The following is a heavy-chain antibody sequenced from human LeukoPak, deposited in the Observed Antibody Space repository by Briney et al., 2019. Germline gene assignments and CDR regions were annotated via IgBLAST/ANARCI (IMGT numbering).Heavy chain of an antibody. J-gene: IGHJ4*02. D-gene: IGHD1-1*01. CDR1: GFTFDDYG. Sequence: GGSLRLSCAASGFTFDDYGMSWVRQAPGKGLEWVSNINRNGGNTAYADSVKGRFTISWDNAKNSLYLQMNSLRAEDTALYYCARDHGAIALTNYLDYWGQGTLVTVSS. V-gene: IGHV3-20*04. CDR2: INRNGGNT. CDR3: ARDHGAIALTNYLDY.